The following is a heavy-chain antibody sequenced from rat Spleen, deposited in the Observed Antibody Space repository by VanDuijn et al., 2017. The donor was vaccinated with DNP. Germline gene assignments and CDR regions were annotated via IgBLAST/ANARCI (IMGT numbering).Heavy chain of an antibody. CDR2: ITSSGDNT. Sequence: EVQLVESGGGLVQPGRSLKLSCVASGFTFNNYWMNWIRQVPGKGLEWVAAITSSGDNTYYLASVKGRFTLSRDNAENTLYRQMDSLRSEDTATYYCAPGSYRFDYWGQGVMVTVSS. CDR3: APGSYRFDY. V-gene: IGHV5-31*01. J-gene: IGHJ2*01. D-gene: IGHD1-1*01. CDR1: GFTFNNYW.